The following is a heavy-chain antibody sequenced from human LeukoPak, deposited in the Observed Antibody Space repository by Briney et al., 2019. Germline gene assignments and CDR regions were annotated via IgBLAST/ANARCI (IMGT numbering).Heavy chain of an antibody. D-gene: IGHD3-16*02. CDR2: ISYDGSNK. J-gene: IGHJ3*02. CDR3: ARVQRLGVIVQGAFDI. V-gene: IGHV3-30*04. Sequence: GGSLRLSCAASGFTFSSYAMHWVRQAPGKGLEWVAVISYDGSNKYYADSVKGRFTISRDNSKNTLYLQMNSLRAEDTAVYYCARVQRLGVIVQGAFDIWGQGTMVTVSS. CDR1: GFTFSSYA.